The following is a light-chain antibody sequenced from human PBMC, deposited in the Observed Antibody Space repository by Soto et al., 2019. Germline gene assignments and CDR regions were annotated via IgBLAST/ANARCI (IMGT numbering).Light chain of an antibody. V-gene: IGKV3-15*01. J-gene: IGKJ4*02. CDR2: GAS. CDR1: QSVGST. CDR3: QQYSTSLT. Sequence: EILMTQSPATLSVSPGERVILSCRASQSVGSTLAWYQQKPGQAPRLLIRGASTRATGVPARFSGSGSGTEFALTISSLQSEDFAVYYCQQYSTSLTFGGGTTLDIQ.